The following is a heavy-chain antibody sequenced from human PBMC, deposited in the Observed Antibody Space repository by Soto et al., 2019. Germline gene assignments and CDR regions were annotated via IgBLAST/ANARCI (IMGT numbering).Heavy chain of an antibody. CDR1: RFTFSSYA. Sequence: PGGSLRLSCVASRFTFSSYAMSWVRQAPGKGLEWVSGIGGLSGGTDYADSVKGRLTISRDNSKNTLYLQMNSLGAEDTAVYYCAKTVPGTKYWGQGTLVTVSS. D-gene: IGHD6-19*01. J-gene: IGHJ4*02. CDR2: IGGLSGGT. V-gene: IGHV3-23*01. CDR3: AKTVPGTKY.